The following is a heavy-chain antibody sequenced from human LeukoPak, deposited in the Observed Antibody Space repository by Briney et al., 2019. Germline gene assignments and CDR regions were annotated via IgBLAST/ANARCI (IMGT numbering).Heavy chain of an antibody. Sequence: PGGSLRLSCAASGFTFSSYSMNWVRQAPGKGLEWVSYISSSSSTIYYADSVKGRFTISRDNAKNSLYLQMNSLRAEDTAVYYCARGLAAAGNYCGMDVWGQGTTVTVSS. D-gene: IGHD6-13*01. CDR2: ISSSSSTI. CDR3: ARGLAAAGNYCGMDV. CDR1: GFTFSSYS. V-gene: IGHV3-48*01. J-gene: IGHJ6*02.